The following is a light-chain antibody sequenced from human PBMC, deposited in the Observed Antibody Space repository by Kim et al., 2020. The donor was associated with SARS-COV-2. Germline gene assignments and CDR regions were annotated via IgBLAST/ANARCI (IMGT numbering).Light chain of an antibody. CDR2: EVS. Sequence: QSALTQPPSASGSPGQSVTISCTGTSSDVGGGYNYVSWYQHHPGKVPKLIISEVSLRPSGVPDRFSGSRSGNTASLTVSGLQPEDEADYYCLSYAGINNWMFGGGTQLTVL. V-gene: IGLV2-8*01. J-gene: IGLJ3*02. CDR1: SSDVGGGYNY. CDR3: LSYAGINNWM.